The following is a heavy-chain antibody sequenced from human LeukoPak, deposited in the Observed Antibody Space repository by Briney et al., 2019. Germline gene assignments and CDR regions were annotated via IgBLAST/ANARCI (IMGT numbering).Heavy chain of an antibody. J-gene: IGHJ4*02. V-gene: IGHV3-66*01. CDR3: AVGGTREFDN. Sequence: GGSLRLSCAASGITVSSNYMSWVRQAPGKGLEWVSVIFGGGSTYYSDSVKGRFTISRDNSKNTLYLQMNSLRVEDPAVYYCAVGGTREFDNWGQGTLATVSS. CDR1: GITVSSNY. CDR2: IFGGGST. D-gene: IGHD3-16*01.